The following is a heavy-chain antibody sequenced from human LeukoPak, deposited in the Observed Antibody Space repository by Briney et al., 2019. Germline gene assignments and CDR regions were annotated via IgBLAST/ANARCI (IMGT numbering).Heavy chain of an antibody. D-gene: IGHD6-13*01. CDR2: IYYTGST. CDR3: ARDAAAAGLGNWFDP. Sequence: SETLSLTCTVSGGSISNYYWSWIRQFPGKGLEWIGYIYYTGSTNYNPSLKSRVTISVDKSKNQFSLKLSSVTAADTAVYYCARDAAAAGLGNWFDPWGQGTLVTVSS. CDR1: GGSISNYY. J-gene: IGHJ5*02. V-gene: IGHV4-59*12.